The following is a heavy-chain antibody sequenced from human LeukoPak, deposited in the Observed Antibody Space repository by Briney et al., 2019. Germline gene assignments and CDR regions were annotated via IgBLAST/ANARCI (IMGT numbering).Heavy chain of an antibody. D-gene: IGHD3-3*02. CDR1: GFTFSTYS. J-gene: IGHJ6*03. CDR3: ARLLATWDYYYMDV. V-gene: IGHV3-48*02. CDR2: IGGSGSFI. Sequence: GGSLRLSCVGSGFTFSTYSIKWVRQAPGKGLEWVSHIGGSGSFIYYADSVKGRFTISRDNAKNSVYLQMNSLRDEDTAVYFCARLLATWDYYYMDVWGKGTTVTVSS.